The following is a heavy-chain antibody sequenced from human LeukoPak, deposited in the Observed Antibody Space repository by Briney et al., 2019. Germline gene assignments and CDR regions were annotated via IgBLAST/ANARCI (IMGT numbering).Heavy chain of an antibody. Sequence: SETLSLTCTVSGGSISSYYWSWIRQPAGKGLEWIGRIYTSGSTNYNPSLKSRVTMSVDTSKNQFSLKLSSVTAADTAVYYCARGNSSSWPGDYYYYMDVWGKGTTVTVSS. D-gene: IGHD6-13*01. J-gene: IGHJ6*03. CDR1: GGSISSYY. V-gene: IGHV4-4*07. CDR3: ARGNSSSWPGDYYYYMDV. CDR2: IYTSGST.